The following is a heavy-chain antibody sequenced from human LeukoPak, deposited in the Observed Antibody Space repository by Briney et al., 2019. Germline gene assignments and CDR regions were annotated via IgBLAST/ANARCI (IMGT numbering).Heavy chain of an antibody. CDR3: ARECGRYCSSTSCYYYYGMDV. Sequence: ASVKVSCKASGGTFSSHAISWVRQAPGQGLEWMGRIIPILGIANYAQKFQGRVTITADKSTSTAYMELSSLRSEDTAVYYCARECGRYCSSTSCYYYYGMDVWGQGTTVTVSS. CDR1: GGTFSSHA. CDR2: IIPILGIA. D-gene: IGHD2-2*01. V-gene: IGHV1-69*04. J-gene: IGHJ6*02.